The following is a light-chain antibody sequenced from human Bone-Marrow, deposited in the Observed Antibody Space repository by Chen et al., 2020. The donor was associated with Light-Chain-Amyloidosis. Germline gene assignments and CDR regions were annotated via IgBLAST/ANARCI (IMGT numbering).Light chain of an antibody. Sequence: SYELTQPPSVSASPGPTARLTCSGDDLPTKYAYWYQQKPGQAPVLVIHRDTERPSGISERFSGSSSGTTATLTISGVQAEDEADYHCQSADSSGTYEVIFGGGTKLTVL. CDR1: DLPTKY. CDR2: RDT. CDR3: QSADSSGTYEVI. J-gene: IGLJ2*01. V-gene: IGLV3-25*03.